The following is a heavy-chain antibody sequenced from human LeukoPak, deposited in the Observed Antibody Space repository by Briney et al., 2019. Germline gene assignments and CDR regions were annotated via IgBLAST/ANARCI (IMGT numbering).Heavy chain of an antibody. CDR2: INHSGST. CDR1: GGSFSGYY. Sequence: SETLSLTCAVYGGSFSGYYWSWSRQPPGKGLEWIGEINHSGSTNYNPSLKSRVTISVDTSKNQFSLKLSSVTAADTAVYYCARGLLELRNPGQDYWGQGTLVTVSS. CDR3: ARGLLELRNPGQDY. J-gene: IGHJ4*02. D-gene: IGHD1-7*01. V-gene: IGHV4-34*01.